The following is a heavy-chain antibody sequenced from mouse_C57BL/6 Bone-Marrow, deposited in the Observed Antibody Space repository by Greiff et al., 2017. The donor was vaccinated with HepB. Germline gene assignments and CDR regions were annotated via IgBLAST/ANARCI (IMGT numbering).Heavy chain of an antibody. J-gene: IGHJ3*01. V-gene: IGHV3-6*01. Sequence: EVKLMESGPGLVKPSQSLSLTCSVTGYSITSGYYWNWIRQFPGNKLEWMGYISYDGSNNYNPSLKNRISITRDTSKNQFFLKLNSVTTEDTATYYCARPVDGYSPVAYWGQGTLVTVSA. CDR3: ARPVDGYSPVAY. D-gene: IGHD2-3*01. CDR2: ISYDGSN. CDR1: GYSITSGYY.